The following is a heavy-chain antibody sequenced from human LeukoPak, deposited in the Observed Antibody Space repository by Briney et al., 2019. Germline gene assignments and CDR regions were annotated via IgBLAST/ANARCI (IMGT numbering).Heavy chain of an antibody. D-gene: IGHD3-22*01. CDR1: GFTFSDYC. J-gene: IGHJ4*02. CDR3: ARVVYDSSGYYRYYFDY. V-gene: IGHV3-11*05. Sequence: GGSLRLSCAASGFTFSDYCMSWIRQAPGKGLEWVSYISSSSSYTNYADSVKGRFTISRDNAKNSLYLQMNSLGAEDTAVYYCARVVYDSSGYYRYYFDYWGQGTLVTVSS. CDR2: ISSSSSYT.